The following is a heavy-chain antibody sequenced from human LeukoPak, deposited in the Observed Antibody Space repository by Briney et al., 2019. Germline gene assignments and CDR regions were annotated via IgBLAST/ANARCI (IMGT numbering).Heavy chain of an antibody. J-gene: IGHJ4*02. Sequence: GGSLRLSCAASGFTFSSYEMNWVRQAPGKGLEWVSYISSSGSTIYYADSVKGRFTISRDNSKNTLYLQMNSLRAEDTAVYYCAKDGAMIVVVMWDYWGQGTLVTVSS. CDR2: ISSSGSTI. CDR3: AKDGAMIVVVMWDY. CDR1: GFTFSSYE. D-gene: IGHD3-22*01. V-gene: IGHV3-48*03.